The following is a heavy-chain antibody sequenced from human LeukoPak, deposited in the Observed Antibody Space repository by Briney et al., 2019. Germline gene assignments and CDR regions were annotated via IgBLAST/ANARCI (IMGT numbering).Heavy chain of an antibody. CDR2: INSDGSTR. D-gene: IGHD3-22*01. J-gene: IGHJ4*02. Sequence: GGSLRLSCAASGFTFSNYWMSWVRQAPGKGLVWVSRINSDGSTRHYADSVKGRFTISRDNANNALHLQMTSLRDEDTAVYYCARGGPDSSDYSSLFDYWGRGILVTVSS. V-gene: IGHV3-74*01. CDR3: ARGGPDSSDYSSLFDY. CDR1: GFTFSNYW.